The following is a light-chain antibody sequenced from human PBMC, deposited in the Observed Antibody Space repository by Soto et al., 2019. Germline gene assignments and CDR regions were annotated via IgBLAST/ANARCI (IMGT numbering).Light chain of an antibody. J-gene: IGLJ1*01. CDR1: SSNIGNNY. CDR3: GTWDSSLSVYV. Sequence: SVLTQPPSVSAAPGQKVTISCSGSSSNIGNNYVSWYQQLPGTAPKLLIYDNNKRPSGIPDRFSGSKSGTSATLGITGLQTGDEADYYCGTWDSSLSVYVLGTGTKVT. V-gene: IGLV1-51*01. CDR2: DNN.